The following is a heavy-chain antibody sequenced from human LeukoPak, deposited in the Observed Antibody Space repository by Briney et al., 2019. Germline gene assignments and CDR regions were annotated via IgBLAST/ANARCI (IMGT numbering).Heavy chain of an antibody. CDR2: IQSDSGDT. V-gene: IGHV1-2*02. CDR1: GYTFTGYH. Sequence: GASVKVSCKTTGYTFTGYHLHWVRQAPGQGLEWMAWIQSDSGDTNYAQKFQGRVTVTRDKFTRTSYIEVDRLSSDDTAVYYCARDLRGDLYTFFDYWGQGTLVTVSS. CDR3: ARDLRGDLYTFFDY. J-gene: IGHJ4*02. D-gene: IGHD3-16*02.